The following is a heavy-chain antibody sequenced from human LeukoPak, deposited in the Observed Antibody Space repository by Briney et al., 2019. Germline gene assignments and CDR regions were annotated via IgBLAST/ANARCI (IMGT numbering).Heavy chain of an antibody. CDR2: VSGSGGNI. J-gene: IGHJ4*02. V-gene: IGHV3-23*01. Sequence: GGSLRLSCAASGFTFSSYAMNWVRQAPGKGLEWVSAVSGSGGNIYYADSVKGRFTVSRDNSKNTLYLQMNSLGAEDTAIYYCARGSDTSGYYYPHYWGQGTLVTVSS. CDR1: GFTFSSYA. D-gene: IGHD3-22*01. CDR3: ARGSDTSGYYYPHY.